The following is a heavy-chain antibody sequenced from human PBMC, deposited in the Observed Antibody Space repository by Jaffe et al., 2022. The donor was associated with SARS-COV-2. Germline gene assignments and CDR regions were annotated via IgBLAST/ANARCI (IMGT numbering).Heavy chain of an antibody. CDR3: AREYSSSWYYYYYMDV. Sequence: QLQLQESGPGLVKPSETLSLTCTVSGGSISSSSYYWGWIRQPPGKGLEWIGSIYYSGSTYYNPSLKSRVTISVDTSKNQFSLKLSSVTAADTAVYYCAREYSSSWYYYYYMDVWGKGTTVTVSS. CDR1: GGSISSSSYY. D-gene: IGHD6-13*01. V-gene: IGHV4-39*02. J-gene: IGHJ6*03. CDR2: IYYSGST.